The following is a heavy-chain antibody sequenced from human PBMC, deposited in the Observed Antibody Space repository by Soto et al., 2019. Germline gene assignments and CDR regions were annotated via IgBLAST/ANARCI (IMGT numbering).Heavy chain of an antibody. CDR2: IYNSGST. V-gene: IGHV4-30-2*01. D-gene: IGHD4-4*01. CDR1: GGYISVGYYS. J-gene: IGHJ3*02. CDR3: ATYSKFFQI. Sequence: PSETLSVACAVSGGYISVGYYSWSWIRQPPGKGLEWIGFIYNSGSTYYNSSLKSRVTISVDRSKNHFFLNLTSVTAADTAVYYCATYSKFFQIWGQGTKVTVSS.